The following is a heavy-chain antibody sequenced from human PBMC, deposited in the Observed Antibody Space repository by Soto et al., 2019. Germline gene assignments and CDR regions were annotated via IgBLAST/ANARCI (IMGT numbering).Heavy chain of an antibody. D-gene: IGHD6-13*01. CDR2: IYYSGST. CDR1: GGSISSYY. J-gene: IGHJ3*02. CDR3: ATTHSSSWTDAFDI. V-gene: IGHV4-59*01. Sequence: QVQLQESGPGLVKPSETLSLTCTVSGGSISSYYWSWIRQPPGKGLEWIGYIYYSGSTNYNPSLKSRVTISVDTSKNQFSLKLSSVTAADTAVYYCATTHSSSWTDAFDIWGQGTMVTVSS.